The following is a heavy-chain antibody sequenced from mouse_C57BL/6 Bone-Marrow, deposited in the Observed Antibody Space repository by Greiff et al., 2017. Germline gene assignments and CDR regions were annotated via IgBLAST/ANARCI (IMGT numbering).Heavy chain of an antibody. CDR3: SRQVTTVLATKYFDV. D-gene: IGHD1-1*01. CDR2: ISGGGGHT. Sequence: EVMLVESGGGLVKPGGSLKLSCAASGFTFSSYTMSWVRQTPEKRLQWVAAISGGGGHTYYPDSVKGRFTISRDNDKNILYLQMSSLRSEDTAVYYCSRQVTTVLATKYFDVWGTGTTVTVSS. V-gene: IGHV5-9*01. J-gene: IGHJ1*03. CDR1: GFTFSSYT.